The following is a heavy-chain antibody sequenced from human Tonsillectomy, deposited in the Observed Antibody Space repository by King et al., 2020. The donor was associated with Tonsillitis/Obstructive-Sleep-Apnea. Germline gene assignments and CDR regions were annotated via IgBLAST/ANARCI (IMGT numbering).Heavy chain of an antibody. CDR1: GYSFSNYW. J-gene: IGHJ5*02. CDR2: IYPGESDI. V-gene: IGHV5-51*01. Sequence: VQLVESGAEVKKPGESLKISCKGSGYSFSNYWIGWVRQMPGKGLEWMGIIYPGESDIRYSPSFQGHVTISADRSISTAYLQWSSLKTSDTAMYYCARHLDNGDYVTDWFDPWGQGTLVTVSS. CDR3: ARHLDNGDYVTDWFDP. D-gene: IGHD4-17*01.